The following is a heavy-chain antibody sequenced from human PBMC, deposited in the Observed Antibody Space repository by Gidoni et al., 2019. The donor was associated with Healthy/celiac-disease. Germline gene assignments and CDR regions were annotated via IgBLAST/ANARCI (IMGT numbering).Heavy chain of an antibody. V-gene: IGHV3-30*04. Sequence: QVQLVESGGGVVQPGRSLRLSCAASGFTFSSYAMHWGRQAPGKGLEWVAVISYDGSNKYYADSVKGRFTISRDNSKNTLYLQMNSLRAEDTAVYYCARAERREYLDYWGQGTLVTVSS. CDR1: GFTFSSYA. J-gene: IGHJ4*02. CDR2: ISYDGSNK. CDR3: ARAERREYLDY.